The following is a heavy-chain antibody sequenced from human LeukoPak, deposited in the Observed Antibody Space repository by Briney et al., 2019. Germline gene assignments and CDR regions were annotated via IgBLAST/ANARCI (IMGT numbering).Heavy chain of an antibody. J-gene: IGHJ5*02. CDR3: ARDRRGDYDFWSGIWFDP. D-gene: IGHD3-3*01. CDR1: GGSISSYY. CDR2: IYTSGST. V-gene: IGHV4-4*07. Sequence: SETLSLTCTVSGGSISSYYWSWIRQPAGKGLEWIGRIYTSGSTNYNPSLKSRVTMSVDTAKNQFSLKLSSVTAADTAVYYCARDRRGDYDFWSGIWFDPWGQGTLVTVSS.